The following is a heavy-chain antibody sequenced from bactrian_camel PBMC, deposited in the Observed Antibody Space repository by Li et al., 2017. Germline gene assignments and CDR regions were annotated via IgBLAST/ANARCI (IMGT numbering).Heavy chain of an antibody. CDR3: AAGPNPPSSDDWYIPQHYDY. V-gene: IGHV3S55*01. CDR1: TSTSSYS. Sequence: HVQLLESGGGSVQAGGSLTLSCAASTSTSSYSMGWFRRAPGKEREGVAVIDTDGETRYVDSVTGRFTISRGDTGNTLYLQMNSLKPEDTAMYYCAAGPNPPSSDDWYIPQHYDYWGQGTQVTVS. J-gene: IGHJ4*01. CDR2: IDTDGET. D-gene: IGHD6*01.